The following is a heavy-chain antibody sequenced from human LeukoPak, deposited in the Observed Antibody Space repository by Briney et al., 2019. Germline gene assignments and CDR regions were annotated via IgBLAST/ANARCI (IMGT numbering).Heavy chain of an antibody. CDR2: ISSGSSST. CDR1: GFTFSTYS. Sequence: GGSLRLSCAASGFTFSTYSMNWVRQAPGKGLEWVSYISSGSSSTYYADSVKGRFTISRDNAKNSLFLQMNSLRAEDTAVYYCARDGSLAARLYEAHFDYWGQGTLVTVSS. V-gene: IGHV3-48*04. J-gene: IGHJ4*02. CDR3: ARDGSLAARLYEAHFDY. D-gene: IGHD6-6*01.